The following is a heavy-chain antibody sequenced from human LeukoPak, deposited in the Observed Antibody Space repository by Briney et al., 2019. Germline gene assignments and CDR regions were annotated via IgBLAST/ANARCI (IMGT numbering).Heavy chain of an antibody. CDR1: GFIFNSYA. CDR3: AIEIVLMVYATLPLDFDY. CDR2: ISGSGGST. D-gene: IGHD2-8*01. J-gene: IGHJ4*02. Sequence: GGSLRLSCAASGFIFNSYAMSWVRQAPGKGLEWVSAISGSGGSTYYADSVEGRFTISRDNSKNMVYLQMNSLRAEDTAVYYCAIEIVLMVYATLPLDFDYWGQGTLVTVSS. V-gene: IGHV3-23*01.